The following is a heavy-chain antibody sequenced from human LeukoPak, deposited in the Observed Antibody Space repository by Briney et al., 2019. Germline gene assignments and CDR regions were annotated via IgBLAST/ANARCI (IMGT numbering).Heavy chain of an antibody. J-gene: IGHJ3*02. Sequence: PGGSLRLSCAASGFTFSSYWMHWVRQAPGKGLVWVSRISDGSSTSYADSVKGRFTISRDNAKNTLYLQMNSLRAEDTAVYYCARANYYGSGRAAFDIWSQGTMVTVSS. CDR1: GFTFSSYW. CDR2: ISDGSST. CDR3: ARANYYGSGRAAFDI. V-gene: IGHV3-74*01. D-gene: IGHD3-10*01.